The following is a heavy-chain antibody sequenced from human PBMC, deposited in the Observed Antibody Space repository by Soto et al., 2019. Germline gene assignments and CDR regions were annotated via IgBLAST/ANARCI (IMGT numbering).Heavy chain of an antibody. J-gene: IGHJ4*02. D-gene: IGHD6-19*01. V-gene: IGHV4-4*02. Sequence: TLSLTCDVSGVSITSTNWWSWVRQPPGRGLEWIGEIFHLGNTNYNPFLKSRVTLSIDKSKNQFSLKVSSVTAADTAVYYCAKVSVAGTYRFDSWGQGTLVTVSS. CDR1: GVSITSTNW. CDR3: AKVSVAGTYRFDS. CDR2: IFHLGNT.